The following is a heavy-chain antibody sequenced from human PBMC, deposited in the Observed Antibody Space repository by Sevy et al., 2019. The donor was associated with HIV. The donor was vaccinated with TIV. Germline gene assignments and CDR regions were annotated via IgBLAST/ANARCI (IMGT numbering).Heavy chain of an antibody. CDR3: ARAATVVTPDS. Sequence: ASVKVSCKTSGYTFTTYGIIWVRQAPGQGLEWMGWISAYNGDTNYAQKLQGRVSMTTDTSTSTAYLEVRSLRSDDTAVYYCARAATVVTPDSWGLGTLVTVSS. D-gene: IGHD2-21*02. CDR1: GYTFTTYG. J-gene: IGHJ4*02. CDR2: ISAYNGDT. V-gene: IGHV1-18*04.